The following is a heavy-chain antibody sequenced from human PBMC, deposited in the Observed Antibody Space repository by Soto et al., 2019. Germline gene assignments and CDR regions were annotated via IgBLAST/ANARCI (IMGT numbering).Heavy chain of an antibody. V-gene: IGHV5-51*01. D-gene: IGHD3-10*01. CDR3: ATGSSRAPYYYGMDV. CDR1: GYSFTSYW. CDR2: IYPGDSDT. J-gene: IGHJ6*02. Sequence: PGESLKISCKGSGYSFTSYWIGWVRQMPGKGLEWMGIIYPGDSDTRYSPSFQGQVTISADKSISTAYLQWSSLKASDTAMYYCATGSSRAPYYYGMDVWGQGTTVTVSS.